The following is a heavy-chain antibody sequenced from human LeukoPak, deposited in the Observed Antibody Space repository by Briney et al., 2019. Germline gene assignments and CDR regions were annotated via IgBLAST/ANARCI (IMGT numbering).Heavy chain of an antibody. V-gene: IGHV4-39*01. J-gene: IGHJ4*02. Sequence: SETLSLTCTVSGGSISSSYYYWGWIRQPPGKGLEWIGSIYYSGSTYYNPSLKSRVTISVDTSKNQFSLKLRSVTAADTAVYYCARQFPYIVVVPAADFDYWGQGTLVTVSS. CDR1: GGSISSSYYY. D-gene: IGHD2-2*01. CDR3: ARQFPYIVVVPAADFDY. CDR2: IYYSGST.